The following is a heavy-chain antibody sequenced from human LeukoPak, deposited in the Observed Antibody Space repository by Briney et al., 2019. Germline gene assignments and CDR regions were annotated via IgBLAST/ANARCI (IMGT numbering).Heavy chain of an antibody. V-gene: IGHV1-24*01. D-gene: IGHD2-8*02. CDR3: ATSCTGGVCPTSFRWFDP. J-gene: IGHJ5*02. CDR1: GYTLTELS. CDR2: FDPEDGET. Sequence: ASVKVSCKVSGYTLTELSMRWVRQAPGKGLEWMGGFDPEDGETIYAQKFQGRVTMTEDTSTDTAYMELSSLRSEDTAVYYCATSCTGGVCPTSFRWFDPWGQGTLVTVSS.